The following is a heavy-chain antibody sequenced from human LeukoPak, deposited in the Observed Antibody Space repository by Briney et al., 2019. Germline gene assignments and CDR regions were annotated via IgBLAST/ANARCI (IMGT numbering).Heavy chain of an antibody. J-gene: IGHJ4*02. CDR2: IKQDGSEK. CDR1: GFTFSSYW. Sequence: GGSLRLSCVASGFTFSSYWMSWGRQAPGKGLEWVANIKQDGSEKYYVDSVKGRFTISRDNAKSSLSLQMYSLRAEDTAVYYCARVRQSGWYYFDNWGQGTLVTVSS. V-gene: IGHV3-7*02. D-gene: IGHD6-19*01. CDR3: ARVRQSGWYYFDN.